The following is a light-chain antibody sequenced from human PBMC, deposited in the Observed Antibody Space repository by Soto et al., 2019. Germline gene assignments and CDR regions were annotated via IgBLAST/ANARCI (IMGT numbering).Light chain of an antibody. J-gene: IGKJ1*01. Sequence: EIVLTQSPGTVSLSPGERATLSCRASQSVSSSDLAWYQQKPGQAPRRLICGASSRATDIPDRFSGSGSGTDFNLTISRLEPEDFAVYYCQQYDSSPKTFGQGTKVEI. CDR2: GAS. CDR1: QSVSSSD. CDR3: QQYDSSPKT. V-gene: IGKV3-20*01.